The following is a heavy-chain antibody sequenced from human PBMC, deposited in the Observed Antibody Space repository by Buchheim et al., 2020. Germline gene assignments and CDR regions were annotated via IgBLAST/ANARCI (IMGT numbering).Heavy chain of an antibody. CDR3: ARDGGWYARGDNY. D-gene: IGHD6-19*01. Sequence: QVQLQQWGAGLLKPSETLSLTCAVYGGSFSGYYWSWIRQPPGKGLEWIGEINHSGSTNYNPSLKSRVTIPVDTSKNQFSLKLSSVTAADTAVYYCARDGGWYARGDNYWGQGTL. CDR2: INHSGST. V-gene: IGHV4-34*01. CDR1: GGSFSGYY. J-gene: IGHJ4*02.